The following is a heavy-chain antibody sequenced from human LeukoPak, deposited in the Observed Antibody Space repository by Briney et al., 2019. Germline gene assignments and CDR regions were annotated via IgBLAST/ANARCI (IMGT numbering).Heavy chain of an antibody. D-gene: IGHD2-15*01. V-gene: IGHV1-69*04. Sequence: SVKVSCKASGGTFSSYAISWVRQAPGQGLEWMGRIIPIFGIANYAQKFQGRVAITADKPTSTAYMELSSLRSEDTAVYYCARDLGDGGSCCLWYYGMDVWGQGTTVTVSS. CDR2: IIPIFGIA. CDR3: ARDLGDGGSCCLWYYGMDV. J-gene: IGHJ6*02. CDR1: GGTFSSYA.